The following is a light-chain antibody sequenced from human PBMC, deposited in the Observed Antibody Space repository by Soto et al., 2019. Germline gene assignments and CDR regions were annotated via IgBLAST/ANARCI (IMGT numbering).Light chain of an antibody. J-gene: IGKJ4*01. CDR3: QQYDNLPLT. V-gene: IGKV1-33*01. Sequence: SQMTQSPSSLPASVGDRLSMTSQASQDNKNNFNGYQQKSGKDPKILIYDGSDLETGVPSRFSGSGAGTDFTFTINSLQPEDIATYYCQQYDNLPLTFGGGTKVDIK. CDR1: QDNKNN. CDR2: DGS.